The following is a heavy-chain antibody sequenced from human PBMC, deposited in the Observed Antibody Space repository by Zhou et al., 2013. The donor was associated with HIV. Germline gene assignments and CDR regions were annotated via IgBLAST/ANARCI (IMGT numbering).Heavy chain of an antibody. D-gene: IGHD3-3*01. V-gene: IGHV1-46*01. J-gene: IGHJ6*03. CDR1: GYTFTSHY. CDR3: ARDGDNGFWSGHWTTHYNYMDV. CDR2: INPTSGNT. Sequence: QVQLVQSGSEVKKPGASVKVSCKASGYTFTSHYMHWVRQAPGQGLEWMGLINPTSGNTTYAQNFQGRVTMTRDTSTSTVYMQLSSLRSDDTAVYYCARDGDNGFWSGHWTTHYNYMDVWGKGTTGHRLL.